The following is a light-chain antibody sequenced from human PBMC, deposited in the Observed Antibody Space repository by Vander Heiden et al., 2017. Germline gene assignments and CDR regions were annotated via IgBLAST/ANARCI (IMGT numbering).Light chain of an antibody. Sequence: DIQMTQSPSSLSASVGDRVTITCQASQDISNYLNWYQQKPGKAPKLLIYDASNLETGVPSTFTGSGSGTDFTLTISSLQPEDIATYYCQQDDNLPLSFGAETNAGMK. J-gene: IGKJ4*01. CDR3: QQDDNLPLS. V-gene: IGKV1-33*01. CDR1: QDISNY. CDR2: DAS.